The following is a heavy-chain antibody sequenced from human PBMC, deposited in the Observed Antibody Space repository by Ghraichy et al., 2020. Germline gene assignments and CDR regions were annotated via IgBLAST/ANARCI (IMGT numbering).Heavy chain of an antibody. CDR3: ARDEGSFDY. Sequence: ETLSLTCAASGFSFSSYSMNWVRQAPGKGLEWVSYISTSGSTIYYADSVKGRFTISRDSAKNSLYLQMNSLRDEDTAVYYCARDEGSFDYWGQGTLATVSS. CDR2: ISTSGSTI. CDR1: GFSFSSYS. D-gene: IGHD3-10*01. J-gene: IGHJ4*02. V-gene: IGHV3-48*02.